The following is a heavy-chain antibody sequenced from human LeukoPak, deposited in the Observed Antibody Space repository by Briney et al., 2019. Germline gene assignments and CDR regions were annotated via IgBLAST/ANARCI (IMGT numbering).Heavy chain of an antibody. Sequence: ASVKVSCKASGYTFTDYGITWVRQAPGQGLEWMGWISAYNGNTSYAQKLQDSVTMTTDTSTTTVYMELRSLRSDDTAVYYCARAQGSYYHYYMDVWGKGTTVTVSS. CDR1: GYTFTDYG. D-gene: IGHD1-26*01. V-gene: IGHV1-18*01. J-gene: IGHJ6*03. CDR2: ISAYNGNT. CDR3: ARAQGSYYHYYMDV.